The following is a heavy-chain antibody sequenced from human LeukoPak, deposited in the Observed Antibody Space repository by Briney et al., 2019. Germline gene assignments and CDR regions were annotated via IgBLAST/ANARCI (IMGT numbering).Heavy chain of an antibody. CDR2: ISGSGGST. J-gene: IGHJ4*02. D-gene: IGHD6-19*01. CDR3: AKHSSGGDYFDY. Sequence: PGGSLRLSCAASGFTFSGYAMSWVRQAPGKGLEWVSGISGSGGSTYYADSVKGRFTISRDNSKNTLYLQMNSLRAEDTAVYYCAKHSSGGDYFDYWGQGTLVTVSS. CDR1: GFTFSGYA. V-gene: IGHV3-23*01.